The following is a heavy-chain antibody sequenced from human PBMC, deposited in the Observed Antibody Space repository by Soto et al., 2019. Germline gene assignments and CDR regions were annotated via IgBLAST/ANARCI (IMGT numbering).Heavy chain of an antibody. J-gene: IGHJ4*02. D-gene: IGHD2-2*01. CDR1: GYTFTDYY. CDR2: MNPNSGNT. CDR3: ARAVCSSTSCYPDY. V-gene: IGHV1-8*02. Sequence: VKVSCKASGYTFTDYYMHWVRQATGQGLEWMGWMNPNSGNTGCAQKFQGRVTMTRNTSISTAYMELSSLRSEDTAVYYCARAVCSSTSCYPDYWGQGTLVTVSS.